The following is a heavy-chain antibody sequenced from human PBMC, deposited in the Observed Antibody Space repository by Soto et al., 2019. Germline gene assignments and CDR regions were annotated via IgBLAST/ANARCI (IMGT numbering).Heavy chain of an antibody. J-gene: IGHJ3*01. CDR1: GFTFSSYG. Sequence: PGGSLRLSCAASGFTFSSYGMHWVRQAPGKGLEWVAVIWYDGSNKYYADSVKGRFTISRDNSKNKLYLQMNSLRAEDTAVYYCARTMTTVTHDGFDVWGQGTTVTVSS. CDR3: ARTMTTVTHDGFDV. D-gene: IGHD4-17*01. CDR2: IWYDGSNK. V-gene: IGHV3-33*01.